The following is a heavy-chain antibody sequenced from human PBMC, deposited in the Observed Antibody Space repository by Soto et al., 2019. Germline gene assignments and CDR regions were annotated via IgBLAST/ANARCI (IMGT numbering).Heavy chain of an antibody. J-gene: IGHJ6*02. CDR1: GFTFSSYS. CDR3: ARGRGAAGTDSVQYYGMDV. Sequence: EVQLVESGGGLVKPGGSLRLSCAASGFTFSSYSMNWVRQAPGKGLEWVSSISSSSSYIYYADSVEGRFTISRDNAKNARDRQMNSLRAEDTAVYYCARGRGAAGTDSVQYYGMDVWGQGTTVTVSS. CDR2: ISSSSSYI. V-gene: IGHV3-21*01. D-gene: IGHD6-13*01.